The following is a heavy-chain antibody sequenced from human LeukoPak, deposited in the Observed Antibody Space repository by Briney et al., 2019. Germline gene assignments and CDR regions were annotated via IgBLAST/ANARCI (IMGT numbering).Heavy chain of an antibody. CDR3: ARANGGSSED. J-gene: IGHJ4*02. Sequence: PGGSLRLSCAASGFTVSSNYMSWIRQPPGKGLEWIGEINHSGSTNYNPSLKSRVTISVDTSKNQFSLKLSSVTAADTAVYYCARANGGSSEDWGQGTLVTVSS. D-gene: IGHD2-8*01. CDR1: GFTVSSNY. V-gene: IGHV4-34*01. CDR2: INHSGST.